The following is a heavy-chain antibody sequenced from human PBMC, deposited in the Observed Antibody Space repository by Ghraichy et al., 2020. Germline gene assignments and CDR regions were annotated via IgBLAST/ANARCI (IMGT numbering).Heavy chain of an antibody. D-gene: IGHD2-2*02. J-gene: IGHJ6*03. Sequence: SETLSLTCAVYGGSFSGYYWSWIRQPPGKGLEWIGEINHSGSTNYNPSLKSRVTISVDTSKNQFSLKLSSVTAADTAVYYCARGRCSSTSCYIKGGRYYYYMDVWGKGTTVTVSS. V-gene: IGHV4-34*01. CDR1: GGSFSGYY. CDR2: INHSGST. CDR3: ARGRCSSTSCYIKGGRYYYYMDV.